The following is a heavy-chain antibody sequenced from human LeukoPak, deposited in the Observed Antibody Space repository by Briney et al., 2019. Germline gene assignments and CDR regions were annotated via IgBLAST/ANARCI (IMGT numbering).Heavy chain of an antibody. CDR1: GGSFTDYY. Sequence: PSETLSLTCAVYGGSFTDYYWAWIRQPPGKGLEFIGEIEPSGATDYNPSLKSRVIISIDTSKNQMSLKLRSLTAADTAVYYCAKGGSPYCSSISCPRSNWFDPWGQGTLVTVSS. CDR2: IEPSGAT. V-gene: IGHV4-34*01. J-gene: IGHJ5*02. CDR3: AKGGSPYCSSISCPRSNWFDP. D-gene: IGHD2-2*01.